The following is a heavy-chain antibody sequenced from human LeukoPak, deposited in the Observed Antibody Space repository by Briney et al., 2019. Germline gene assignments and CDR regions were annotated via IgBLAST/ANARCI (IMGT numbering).Heavy chain of an antibody. Sequence: SVKVSCKASGGTFSSYAISWVRQAPGQGLEWMGRIIPIFGTANYAQKFQGRVTITTDESTSTAYMELSSLRSEDTAVYYCARDALSISIFGDRKQYFQHWGQGTLFTVSS. CDR1: GGTFSSYA. V-gene: IGHV1-69*05. CDR3: ARDALSISIFGDRKQYFQH. CDR2: IIPIFGTA. D-gene: IGHD3-3*01. J-gene: IGHJ1*01.